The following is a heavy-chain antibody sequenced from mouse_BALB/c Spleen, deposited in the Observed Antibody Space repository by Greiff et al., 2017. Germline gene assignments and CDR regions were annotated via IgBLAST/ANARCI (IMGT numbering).Heavy chain of an antibody. D-gene: IGHD2-14*01. CDR3: ARFYYRYEGYFDY. J-gene: IGHJ2*01. CDR2: IYYSGTI. V-gene: IGHV3-5*02. Sequence: DVKLQESGPGLVKPSQTVSLTCTVTGISITTGNYRWSWIRQFPGNKLEWIGYIYYSGTITYNPSLTIRTTITRDTSKNQFFLEMNSLTAEDTATYYCARFYYRYEGYFDYWGQGTTLTVSS. CDR1: GISITTGNYR.